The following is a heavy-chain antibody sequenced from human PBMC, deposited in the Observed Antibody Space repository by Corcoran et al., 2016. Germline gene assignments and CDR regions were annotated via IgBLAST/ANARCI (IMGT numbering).Heavy chain of an antibody. CDR1: GGSFSGYY. D-gene: IGHD3-10*01. CDR3: ARGVGVRGVSAGNGAFDI. CDR2: INHSGST. V-gene: IGHV4-34*01. J-gene: IGHJ3*02. Sequence: QVQLQQWGAVLLKPSDPLSLPCAVYGGSFSGYYLSWIRLPPGNGLEWIGEINHSGSTNYNPSVKSRVTISVDTSKNQFSLRLSSVTAADTAVYYCARGVGVRGVSAGNGAFDIWGQGTMVTVSS.